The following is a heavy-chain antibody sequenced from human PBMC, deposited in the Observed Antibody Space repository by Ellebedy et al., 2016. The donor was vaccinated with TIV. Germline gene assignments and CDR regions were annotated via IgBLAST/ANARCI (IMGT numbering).Heavy chain of an antibody. Sequence: GESLKISCAASGFTFSNYAMSWVRQAPGKGLEWVAVISGSGGSTYYADSVKGRFTISRDNSKNTLYLQMNSLRAEDTAVYYCAKVRVAGRDFEYWGQGTLVTVSS. V-gene: IGHV3-23*01. J-gene: IGHJ4*02. CDR2: ISGSGGST. D-gene: IGHD6-19*01. CDR3: AKVRVAGRDFEY. CDR1: GFTFSNYA.